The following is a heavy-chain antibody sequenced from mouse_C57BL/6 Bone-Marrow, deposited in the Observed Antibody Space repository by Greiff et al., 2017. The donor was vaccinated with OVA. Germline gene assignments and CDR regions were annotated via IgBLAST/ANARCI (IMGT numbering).Heavy chain of an antibody. CDR1: GYTFTDYE. Sequence: VQLQQSGAELVRPGASVTLSCKASGYTFTDYEMHWVKQTPVHGLEWIGAIDPETGGTAYNQKFKGKAILTADKSSSNAYMELRSLTSEDSAVYYYTRSAGDYDWYFDVWGTGTTVTVSS. D-gene: IGHD2-4*01. CDR2: IDPETGGT. J-gene: IGHJ1*03. CDR3: TRSAGDYDWYFDV. V-gene: IGHV1-15*01.